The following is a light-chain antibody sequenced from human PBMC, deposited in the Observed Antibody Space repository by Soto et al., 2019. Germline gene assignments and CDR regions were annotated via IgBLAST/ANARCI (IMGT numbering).Light chain of an antibody. CDR1: SSDVGDYNY. J-gene: IGLJ2*01. CDR2: DVS. Sequence: QPASVSGSPGQSITISCTGTSSDVGDYNYVSWYQQHPGKAPKLMIYDVSNRPSGVSNRFSGSKSGNTASLTISGLQAEDEADYYCSSYTSSNTLVVFGGGTKLTVL. V-gene: IGLV2-14*01. CDR3: SSYTSSNTLVV.